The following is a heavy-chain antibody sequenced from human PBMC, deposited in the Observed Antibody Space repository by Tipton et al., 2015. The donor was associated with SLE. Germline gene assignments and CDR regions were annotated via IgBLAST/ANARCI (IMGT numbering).Heavy chain of an antibody. CDR3: AKDPGIAALTYFDY. CDR1: GGSISSYY. D-gene: IGHD6-13*01. Sequence: TLSLTCTVSGGSISSYYWSWIRQPPGKGLEWIGYIYYSGSTNYNPSLKSRVTISVDTSKNQFSLKLSSVTAADTAVYYCAKDPGIAALTYFDYWGQGTLVTVSS. J-gene: IGHJ4*02. V-gene: IGHV4-59*01. CDR2: IYYSGST.